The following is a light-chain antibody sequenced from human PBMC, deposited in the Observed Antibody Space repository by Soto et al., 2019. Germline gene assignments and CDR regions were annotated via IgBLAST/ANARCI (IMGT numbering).Light chain of an antibody. CDR3: QQSYSIPLT. J-gene: IGKJ4*01. CDR2: DTF. Sequence: DIQMTQSPSSLSTSVGDRVTITCRASQSISTYLNWYQQKPGTAPKLLIHDTFSLQSGVPSRFSGSGSGTDFTLTISSLQPEDFVTYYCQQSYSIPLTFGGGTKVEIK. V-gene: IGKV1-39*01. CDR1: QSISTY.